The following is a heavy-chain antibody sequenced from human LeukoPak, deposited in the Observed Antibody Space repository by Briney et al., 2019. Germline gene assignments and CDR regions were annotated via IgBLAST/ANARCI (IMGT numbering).Heavy chain of an antibody. CDR3: ARDRRSIAARPAWFDR. J-gene: IGHJ5*02. Sequence: SQTLSLTCTVSGGSISSGGYYWSWNRQHPGKGLEWIGYIYYSGSTYYNPSLKSRVTISVDTSKNQFSLKLSSVTAADTAVYYCARDRRSIAARPAWFDRWGQGTLVTVSS. CDR1: GGSISSGGYY. D-gene: IGHD6-6*01. CDR2: IYYSGST. V-gene: IGHV4-31*03.